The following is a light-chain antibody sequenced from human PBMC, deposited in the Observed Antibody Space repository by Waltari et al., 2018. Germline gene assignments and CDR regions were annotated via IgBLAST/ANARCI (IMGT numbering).Light chain of an antibody. J-gene: IGLJ1*01. CDR3: CAYAGSSIYV. Sequence: QSALTQPAAVSGSPGQSITISCAGSNSAVGNYNLVSWYQQHPGEAPKLLIFETTKRPSAVSDRFSGSRSGNTASLTISGLQAEDEAEYSCCAYAGSSIYVFGSGTRVTVL. CDR1: NSAVGNYNL. CDR2: ETT. V-gene: IGLV2-23*01.